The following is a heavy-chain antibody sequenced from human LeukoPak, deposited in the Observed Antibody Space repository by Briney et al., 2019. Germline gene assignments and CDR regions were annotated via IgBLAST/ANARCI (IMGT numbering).Heavy chain of an antibody. J-gene: IGHJ5*02. Sequence: GGSLTLSCAASGFTFSSYWMHWVRQAQPPGLVWVSRINSDRSSTSYADSVKGRFTISRDDAKNTQYLQMNSLRAEDTAVDYCARSVAAAGWFDPWGQGALVTVSS. CDR2: INSDRSST. CDR3: ARSVAAAGWFDP. V-gene: IGHV3-74*01. CDR1: GFTFSSYW. D-gene: IGHD6-13*01.